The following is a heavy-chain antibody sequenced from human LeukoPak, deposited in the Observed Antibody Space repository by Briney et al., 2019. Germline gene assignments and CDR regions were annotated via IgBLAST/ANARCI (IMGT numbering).Heavy chain of an antibody. CDR3: AKPSGSGVDY. CDR1: GFTFSSTW. J-gene: IGHJ4*02. D-gene: IGHD1-26*01. Sequence: GGSLRLSCTASGFTFSSTWMHWVRQAPGKGLEWVALIRSDGYHTYYTDSVKGRFIITRDNFKNTLYLQMNSLRLEDMAVYYCAKPSGSGVDYWGRGTRVTVSS. CDR2: IRSDGYHT. V-gene: IGHV3-30*02.